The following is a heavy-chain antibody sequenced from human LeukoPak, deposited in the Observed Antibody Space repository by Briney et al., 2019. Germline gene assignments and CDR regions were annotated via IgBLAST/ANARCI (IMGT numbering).Heavy chain of an antibody. V-gene: IGHV1-2*02. Sequence: ASVKVSCKASGYTFTGYYMHWVRQAPGQGLEWMGWINPNSGGTNYAQKFQGRVTMTRDTSISPAYMELSRLRSDDTAVYYCARDADYGDSTAPFDYWGQGTLVTVSS. D-gene: IGHD4-17*01. CDR2: INPNSGGT. CDR1: GYTFTGYY. J-gene: IGHJ4*02. CDR3: ARDADYGDSTAPFDY.